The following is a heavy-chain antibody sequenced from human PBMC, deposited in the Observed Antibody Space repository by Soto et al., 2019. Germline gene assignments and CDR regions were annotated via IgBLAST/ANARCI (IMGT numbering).Heavy chain of an antibody. CDR2: ISYSGVST. Sequence: PGGSLRLSCAASGFTFSSYAMTWVRQAPGKGLEWVSAISYSGVSTYYADSVKGRFTISRDSSENSLYLQMNSLRAEDTAVYYCARTYSGRPYYFDYWGQGTLVTVS. CDR1: GFTFSSYA. J-gene: IGHJ4*02. D-gene: IGHD1-26*01. V-gene: IGHV3-23*01. CDR3: ARTYSGRPYYFDY.